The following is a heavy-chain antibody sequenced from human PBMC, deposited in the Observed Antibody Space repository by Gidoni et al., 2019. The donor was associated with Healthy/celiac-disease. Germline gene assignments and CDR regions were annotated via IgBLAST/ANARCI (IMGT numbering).Heavy chain of an antibody. CDR3: TTDRDYTDAFDI. CDR1: GFTFSNAW. Sequence: EVQLVESGGGLVKPGGSLRLSCAASGFTFSNAWMSWVRQAPGKGLEWVGRIKSKTDGGTTDYAAPVKGRFTISRDDSKNTLYLQMNSLKTEDTAVYYCTTDRDYTDAFDIWGQGTMVTVSS. V-gene: IGHV3-15*01. CDR2: IKSKTDGGTT. J-gene: IGHJ3*02. D-gene: IGHD4-17*01.